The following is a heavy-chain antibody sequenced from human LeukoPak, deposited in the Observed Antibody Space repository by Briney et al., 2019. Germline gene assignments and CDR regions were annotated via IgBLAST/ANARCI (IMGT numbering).Heavy chain of an antibody. V-gene: IGHV3-21*01. CDR3: AKRFCSTSCYIDY. J-gene: IGHJ4*02. Sequence: GGSLRLSCAASGFTFSSYSMDWVRQAPGKGLECVSSISSSSSYIYYADSVKGRFTISRDNAKNSLYLQMNSLRAEDTAVYYCAKRFCSTSCYIDYWGQGTRVSVSS. CDR1: GFTFSSYS. D-gene: IGHD2-2*02. CDR2: ISSSSSYI.